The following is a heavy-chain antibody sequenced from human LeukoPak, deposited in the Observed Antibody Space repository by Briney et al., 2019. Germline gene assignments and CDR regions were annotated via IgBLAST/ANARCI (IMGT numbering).Heavy chain of an antibody. J-gene: IGHJ4*02. CDR2: LSGNGNTI. Sequence: GGSLRLSCAASGFTFSTYAMSWVRQAPGKGLECVSALSGNGNTIYYADSVKGRFTISRDNSKNTLSLQMYSLRAEDTAVYYCAKALYGGHDYWGQGTLVTVSS. V-gene: IGHV3-23*01. CDR1: GFTFSTYA. CDR3: AKALYGGHDY. D-gene: IGHD4-23*01.